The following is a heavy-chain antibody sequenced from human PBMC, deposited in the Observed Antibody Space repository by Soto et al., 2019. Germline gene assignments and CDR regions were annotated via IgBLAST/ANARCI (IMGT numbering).Heavy chain of an antibody. Sequence: PSETLSLTCTVSGGSISSGDYYWSWIRQPPGKGLEWIGYIYYSGSTYYNPSLKSRVTISVDTSKNQFSLKLSSVTAADTAVYYCARGPPYQSSRWIDDYWGQGTLVTVSS. D-gene: IGHD6-13*01. V-gene: IGHV4-30-4*01. J-gene: IGHJ4*02. CDR2: IYYSGST. CDR3: ARGPPYQSSRWIDDY. CDR1: GGSISSGDYY.